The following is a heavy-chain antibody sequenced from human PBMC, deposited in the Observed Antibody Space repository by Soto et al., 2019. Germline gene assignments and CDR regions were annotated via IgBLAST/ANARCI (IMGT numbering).Heavy chain of an antibody. D-gene: IGHD6-19*01. CDR3: ARSVAVPGAHIDY. CDR2: VYYTGST. V-gene: IGHV4-59*11. J-gene: IGHJ4*02. Sequence: ETLSLTCSVSGGSISGPYWSWIRQSPGKGLEWLGYVYYTGSTNYSPSLRSRVSISVDTSKNEFSLRLSSVTAADTAVYFCARSVAVPGAHIDYWGQGTQVTVSS. CDR1: GGSISGPY.